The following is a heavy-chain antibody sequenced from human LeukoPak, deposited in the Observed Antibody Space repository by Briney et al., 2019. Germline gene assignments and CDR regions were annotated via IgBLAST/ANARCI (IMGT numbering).Heavy chain of an antibody. CDR1: GFTFSDYY. V-gene: IGHV3-11*01. J-gene: IGHJ1*01. CDR3: AREGRQWLTLEYFQH. Sequence: GGSLRLSCAASGFTFSDYYMSWIRQAPGKGLEWVSYISSSGSTIYYADSVKGRFTISRDNAKNSLYLQMNSLRAEDTAVYYCAREGRQWLTLEYFQHWGQGTLVTVSS. D-gene: IGHD5-12*01. CDR2: ISSSGSTI.